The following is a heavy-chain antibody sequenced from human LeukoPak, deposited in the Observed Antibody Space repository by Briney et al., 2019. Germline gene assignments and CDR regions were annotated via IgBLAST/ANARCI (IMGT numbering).Heavy chain of an antibody. CDR3: ARDGWLVPRGRYYGMDV. CDR1: GGSISSNFYY. D-gene: IGHD6-19*01. CDR2: IFYSGNT. J-gene: IGHJ6*02. V-gene: IGHV4-39*02. Sequence: SETLSLTCTVSGGSISSNFYYWGWIRQPPGKGLEWIGSIFYSGNTYYNPSLKSRVTISVDTSKNQFSLKLTSMTAADTALYYCARDGWLVPRGRYYGMDVWGQGTTVTVSS.